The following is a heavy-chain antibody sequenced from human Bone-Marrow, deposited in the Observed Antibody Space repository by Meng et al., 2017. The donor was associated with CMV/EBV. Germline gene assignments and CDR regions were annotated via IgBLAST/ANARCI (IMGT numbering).Heavy chain of an antibody. CDR2: IYSGGST. CDR1: GFTVSSNY. J-gene: IGHJ4*02. CDR3: ARDSYYYDSRGYYVVDY. V-gene: IGHV3-53*01. Sequence: GGSLKISCAASGFTVSSNYMSWVRQAPGKGLEWVSIIYSGGSTYYADSVKGRFTISRDNAKNSLYLQMNSLRAEDTAVYYCARDSYYYDSRGYYVVDYWGQGTLVTVSS. D-gene: IGHD3-22*01.